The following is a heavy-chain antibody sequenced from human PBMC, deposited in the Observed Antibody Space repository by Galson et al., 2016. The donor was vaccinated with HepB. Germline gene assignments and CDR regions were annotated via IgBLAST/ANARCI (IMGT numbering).Heavy chain of an antibody. J-gene: IGHJ6*02. CDR3: ARDPRKIRYQLLEIYYYYCAMGV. V-gene: IGHV1-18*01. D-gene: IGHD2-2*01. CDR2: ISAYNGNT. CDR1: GYTFTTYG. Sequence: SVKVSCKASGYTFTTYGISWVRQAPGQGLEWMGWISAYNGNTNYAQKLQGRVTMTTDTTTSTAYMELRSLRSDDTAVYYCARDPRKIRYQLLEIYYYYCAMGVWGQGTTVTVSS.